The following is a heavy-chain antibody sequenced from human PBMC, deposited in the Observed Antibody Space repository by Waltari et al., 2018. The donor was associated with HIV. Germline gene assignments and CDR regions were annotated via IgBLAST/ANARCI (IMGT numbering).Heavy chain of an antibody. J-gene: IGHJ4*02. D-gene: IGHD2-8*01. V-gene: IGHV4-39*01. CDR2: IYYSGST. Sequence: QLQLQESGPGLVKPSETLSLTCTVSGGSISSSSYYWGWIRQPPGKGLEWIGSIYYSGSTYYNPSRKSRVTISGDTSKNQFSLKLSSVTAADTAVYYCARADIVLMVYAPHFDYWGQGTLVTVSS. CDR1: GGSISSSSYY. CDR3: ARADIVLMVYAPHFDY.